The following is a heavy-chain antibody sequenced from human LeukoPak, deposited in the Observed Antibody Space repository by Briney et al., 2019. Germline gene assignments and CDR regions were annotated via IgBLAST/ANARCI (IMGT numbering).Heavy chain of an antibody. J-gene: IGHJ4*02. CDR1: GGTFSSYA. D-gene: IGHD3-22*01. CDR2: IIPIFGTA. CDR3: ASTPGGYDSSGLGYFDY. V-gene: IGHV1-69*13. Sequence: ASVTVSCKASGGTFSSYAISWVRQAPGQGLEWMGGIIPIFGTANYAQKFQGRVTITADESTSTAYMELSSLRSEDAAVYYCASTPGGYDSSGLGYFDYWGQGTLVTVSS.